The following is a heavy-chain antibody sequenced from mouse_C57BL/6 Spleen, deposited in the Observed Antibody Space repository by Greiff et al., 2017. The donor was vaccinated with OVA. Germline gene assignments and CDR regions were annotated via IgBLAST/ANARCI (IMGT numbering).Heavy chain of an antibody. CDR3: ALSYYYAMDY. Sequence: VQLKQSGPELVKPGASVKMSCKASGYTFTDYNMHWVKQSHGKSLEWIGYINPNNGGTSYNQKFKGKATLTVNKSSSTAYMELRSLTSEDSAVYYCALSYYYAMDYWGQGTSVTVSS. CDR2: INPNNGGT. V-gene: IGHV1-22*01. J-gene: IGHJ4*01. CDR1: GYTFTDYN. D-gene: IGHD6-1*01.